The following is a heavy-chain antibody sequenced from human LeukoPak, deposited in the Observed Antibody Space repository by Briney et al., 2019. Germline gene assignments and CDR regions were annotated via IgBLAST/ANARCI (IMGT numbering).Heavy chain of an antibody. D-gene: IGHD3-22*01. Sequence: GGSLRLSCAASGFTFSSYSMNWVRQAPGKGLEWVSSISSSSSYIYYADSVKGRFTISRDNAKNSLYLQMNSLRAEDTAVYYCARDEASYYYDSSGSGSDYWGQGTLVTVSS. V-gene: IGHV3-21*01. CDR2: ISSSSSYI. CDR1: GFTFSSYS. J-gene: IGHJ4*02. CDR3: ARDEASYYYDSSGSGSDY.